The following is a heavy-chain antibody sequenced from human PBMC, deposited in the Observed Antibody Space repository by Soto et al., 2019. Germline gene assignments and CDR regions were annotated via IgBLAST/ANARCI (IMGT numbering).Heavy chain of an antibody. CDR2: ISAGGGSP. CDR3: AKDGDFYDFLSGYYALDY. D-gene: IGHD3-3*01. CDR1: GFIFNNYA. Sequence: GGSLRLSCAASGFIFNNYAMSWVRQAPGKGLEWVSFISAGGGSPNYADSVKGRFTISRDNSKNMVYLQMNSLRAEDTAVYYCAKDGDFYDFLSGYYALDYWG. J-gene: IGHJ4*01. V-gene: IGHV3-23*01.